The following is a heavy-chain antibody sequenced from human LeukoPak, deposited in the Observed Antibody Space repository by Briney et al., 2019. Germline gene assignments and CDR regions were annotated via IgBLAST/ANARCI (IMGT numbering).Heavy chain of an antibody. D-gene: IGHD2-15*01. CDR3: ARGGVEGIGLDY. V-gene: IGHV4-34*01. J-gene: IGHJ4*02. CDR2: INHSGST. Sequence: SETLSLTCAVYGGSFSGYYWSWIRQPPGKGLEWIGEINHSGSTNYNPSLKSRVTISVDTSKNQFSLKLSSVTAADTAVYYCARGGVEGIGLDYWGQGTLVTVSS. CDR1: GGSFSGYY.